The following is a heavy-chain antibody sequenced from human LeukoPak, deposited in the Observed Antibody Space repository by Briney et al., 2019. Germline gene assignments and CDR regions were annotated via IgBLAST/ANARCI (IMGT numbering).Heavy chain of an antibody. J-gene: IGHJ4*02. D-gene: IGHD5-24*01. CDR3: AIDPMATPGY. Sequence: SGRSLRLSCAASGFTFDDYAMHWVRQAPGKGLEWVAVIWYDGSNKYYADSVKGRFTISRDNSKNMLYLQMNSLRAEDTAVYYCAIDPMATPGYWGQGTLVTVSS. CDR2: IWYDGSNK. CDR1: GFTFDDYA. V-gene: IGHV3-33*08.